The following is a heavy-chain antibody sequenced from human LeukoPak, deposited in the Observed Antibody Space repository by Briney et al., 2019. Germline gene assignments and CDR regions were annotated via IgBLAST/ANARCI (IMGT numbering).Heavy chain of an antibody. D-gene: IGHD3-22*01. CDR3: ARDLGQYYDTSDNWFDP. V-gene: IGHV3-30*02. CDR2: IRYDGSNK. J-gene: IGHJ5*02. CDR1: GFTFSSYA. Sequence: GGSLRLSCAVSGFTFSSYAMHWVRQAPGKGLEWVAFIRYDGSNKYYADSVKGRFTISRDNAKNTLNLQMNSLRVEDTAVYYCARDLGQYYDTSDNWFDPWGQGTLVTVSS.